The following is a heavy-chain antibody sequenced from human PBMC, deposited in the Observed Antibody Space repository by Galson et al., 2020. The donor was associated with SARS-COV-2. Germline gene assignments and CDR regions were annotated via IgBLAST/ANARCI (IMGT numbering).Heavy chain of an antibody. V-gene: IGHV4-30-2*01. D-gene: IGHD3-22*01. CDR1: GGSISSGGYS. CDR3: ARAIYFYDSSAYRDWFDP. J-gene: IGHJ5*02. Sequence: ASETLSLTCGVSGGSISSGGYSWSWIRQPPGEGLEWIGYIYHSGTSYYNPSLKGRVTISVERAKNQFSLKLYSVTAADTAVYYCARAIYFYDSSAYRDWFDPWGQGTLVTVSS. CDR2: IYHSGTS.